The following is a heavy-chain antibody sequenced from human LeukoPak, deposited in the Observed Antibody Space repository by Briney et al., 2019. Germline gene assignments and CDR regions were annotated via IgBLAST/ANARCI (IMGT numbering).Heavy chain of an antibody. D-gene: IGHD5-24*01. CDR1: GFTFSSYG. Sequence: GGSLRLSCAASGFTFSSYGMHWVRQAPGKGLEWVAFIRYDGSNKYYADSVKGRFTISRDNAKNSLYLQMNSLRVEDTAVYYCARDYKGWFDYWGQGTLVTVSS. V-gene: IGHV3-30*02. J-gene: IGHJ4*02. CDR2: IRYDGSNK. CDR3: ARDYKGWFDY.